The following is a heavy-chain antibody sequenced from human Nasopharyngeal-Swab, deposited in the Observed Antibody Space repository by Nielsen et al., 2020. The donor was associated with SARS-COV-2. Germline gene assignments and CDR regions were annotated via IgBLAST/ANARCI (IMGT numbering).Heavy chain of an antibody. CDR1: GFTFSSYW. D-gene: IGHD3-10*01. Sequence: GESLKISCAASGFTFSSYWMSWVRQAPGKGPEWVANIKQDGSEKYYVDSVKGRFTISRDNAKNSLYLQMNSLRAEDTAVYYCAREALLLWFGAAFDYWGQGTLVTFSS. CDR2: IKQDGSEK. CDR3: AREALLLWFGAAFDY. V-gene: IGHV3-7*04. J-gene: IGHJ4*02.